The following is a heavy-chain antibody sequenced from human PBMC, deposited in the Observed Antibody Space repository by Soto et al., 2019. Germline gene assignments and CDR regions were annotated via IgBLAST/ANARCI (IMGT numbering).Heavy chain of an antibody. CDR1: GGSISSYY. Sequence: SETLSLTXTVSGGSISSYYWSWIRQPPGKGLEWIGYIYYSGSTNYNPSLKSRVTISVDTSKNQFSLKLSSVTAADTAVYYCARDLAAAGTLSIPDWGQGTLVTVSS. CDR3: ARDLAAAGTLSIPD. V-gene: IGHV4-59*01. CDR2: IYYSGST. J-gene: IGHJ4*02. D-gene: IGHD6-13*01.